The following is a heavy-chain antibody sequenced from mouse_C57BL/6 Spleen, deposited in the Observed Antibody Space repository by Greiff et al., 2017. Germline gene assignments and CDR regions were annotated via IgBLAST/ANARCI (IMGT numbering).Heavy chain of an antibody. V-gene: IGHV1-53*01. Sequence: VQLQQPGTELVKPGASVKLSCKASGYTFTSYWMHWVKQRPGQGLEWIGNINPSNGGTNYNEKFKSKATLTVDKSSSTAYMQLSSLTSEDSAVYYCARSTPLTGTWFAYWGQGTLVTVSA. CDR1: GYTFTSYW. D-gene: IGHD4-1*01. J-gene: IGHJ3*01. CDR3: ARSTPLTGTWFAY. CDR2: INPSNGGT.